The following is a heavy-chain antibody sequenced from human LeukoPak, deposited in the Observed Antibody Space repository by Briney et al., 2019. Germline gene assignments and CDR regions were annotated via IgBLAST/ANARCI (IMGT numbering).Heavy chain of an antibody. D-gene: IGHD1-26*01. Sequence: GRSLTLSHAPSGLTVTNNYMTWVSQAPGQGLECVSVIYSDASAYYADSVRGRFIISRDTSKNTIYLQMNRLTAEDTAVYYCARGSEWGATCDYWGQGTLVTVSS. J-gene: IGHJ4*02. CDR2: IYSDASA. CDR3: ARGSEWGATCDY. V-gene: IGHV3-66*01. CDR1: GLTVTNNY.